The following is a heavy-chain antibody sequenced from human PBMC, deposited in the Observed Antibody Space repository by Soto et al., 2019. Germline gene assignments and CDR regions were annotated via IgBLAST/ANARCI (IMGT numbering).Heavy chain of an antibody. Sequence: QVQLVESGGGVVQPGRSLRLSCAASGFTFSSYGMHWVRQAPGKGLEWVAVISYDGSNKYYADSVKGRFTISRDNSKNTLYLQMNSLRAEDTAVYYCAKDTGGYDYSFDYWGQGTLLTVSS. CDR3: AKDTGGYDYSFDY. D-gene: IGHD5-12*01. CDR1: GFTFSSYG. V-gene: IGHV3-30*18. CDR2: ISYDGSNK. J-gene: IGHJ4*02.